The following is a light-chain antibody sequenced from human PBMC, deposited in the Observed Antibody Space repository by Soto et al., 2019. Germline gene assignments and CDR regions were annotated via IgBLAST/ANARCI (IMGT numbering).Light chain of an antibody. CDR3: QQRSNWPPIT. Sequence: EIVMPQSPATLSVSPGEGATLSCRASQSVSSKLAWYQQKPGQAPRLLIYDASNRATGIPARFSGSGSGTDFTLTISSLEPEDFAVYYCQQRSNWPPITFGQGTRLEIK. V-gene: IGKV3-11*01. CDR1: QSVSSK. J-gene: IGKJ5*01. CDR2: DAS.